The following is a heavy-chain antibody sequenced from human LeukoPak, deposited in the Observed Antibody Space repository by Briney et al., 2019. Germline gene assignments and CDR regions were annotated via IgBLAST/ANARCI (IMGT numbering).Heavy chain of an antibody. V-gene: IGHV3-48*01. CDR2: ISSSSSTI. D-gene: IGHD6-19*01. J-gene: IGHJ6*03. CDR1: GFTFSSYS. Sequence: GSLRLSCAASGFTFSSYSMNWVRQAPGEGLEWVSYISSSSSTIYYADSVKGRFTISRDNAKNSLYLQMNSLRAEDTAVYYCASEGRIAVAGRGYYYYMDVWGKGTTVTVSS. CDR3: ASEGRIAVAGRGYYYYMDV.